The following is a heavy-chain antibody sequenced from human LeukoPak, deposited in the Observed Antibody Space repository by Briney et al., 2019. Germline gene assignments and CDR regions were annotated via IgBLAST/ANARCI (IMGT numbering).Heavy chain of an antibody. J-gene: IGHJ4*02. CDR1: GFTFSSYS. CDR3: ARDPWFGELHYFDY. Sequence: GGSLRLSCAASGFTFSSYSMNWVRQAPGKGLEWVSSISSSSSYIYYADSVKGRFTISRDNAKNSLYLQMNSLRAEDTAVCYCARDPWFGELHYFDYWGQGTLVTVSS. D-gene: IGHD3-10*01. CDR2: ISSSSSYI. V-gene: IGHV3-21*01.